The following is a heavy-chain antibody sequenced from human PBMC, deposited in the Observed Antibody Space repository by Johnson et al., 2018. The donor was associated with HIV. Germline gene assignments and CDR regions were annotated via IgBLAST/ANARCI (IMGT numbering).Heavy chain of an antibody. CDR1: GFTVSSNY. D-gene: IGHD6-13*01. V-gene: IGHV3-66*01. CDR2: VYSGGST. CDR3: AKDQWSSSWTNDAFDI. Sequence: EVQLVESGGGLVQPGGSLRLSCAASGFTVSSNYMSWVRQAPGKGLESVSVVYSGGSTYYADPVKGRFTISRDNSKNTLYLQMNSLRVEDTAVYYCAKDQWSSSWTNDAFDIWGQGTKVSVSS. J-gene: IGHJ3*02.